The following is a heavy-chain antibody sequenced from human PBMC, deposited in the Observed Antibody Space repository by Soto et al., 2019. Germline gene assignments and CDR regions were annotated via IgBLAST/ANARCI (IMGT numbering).Heavy chain of an antibody. CDR1: GFSLSTSGMG. CDR2: IYWNDDK. Sequence: QITLKESGPTLVKPTQTLTLTCTFSGFSLSTSGMGVGWIRQPPGKALEWLAVIYWNDDKRYSPSLERRLTVTKHTSKNQVVLTMTNMDPVDTATYYCAQFSGYEQFDYWGQGTLVSVSS. V-gene: IGHV2-5*01. CDR3: AQFSGYEQFDY. J-gene: IGHJ4*02. D-gene: IGHD5-12*01.